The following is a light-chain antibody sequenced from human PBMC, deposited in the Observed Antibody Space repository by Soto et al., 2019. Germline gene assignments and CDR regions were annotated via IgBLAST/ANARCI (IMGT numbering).Light chain of an antibody. CDR2: EGT. V-gene: IGLV2-23*01. CDR1: SNDVGRYNL. CDR3: CSYGGSIPVL. J-gene: IGLJ2*01. Sequence: QSALTQPASVSGSPGQSITISCTGTSNDVGRYNLVSWYRQDPGKAPKLMIYEGTKRPSGVSNRFSGSKSGNTASLTISGLQAEDEADYYCCSYGGSIPVLFGGGTKVTVL.